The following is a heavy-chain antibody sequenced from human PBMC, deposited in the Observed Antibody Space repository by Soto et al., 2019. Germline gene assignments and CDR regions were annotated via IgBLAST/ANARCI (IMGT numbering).Heavy chain of an antibody. CDR3: ARAWGGWADS. Sequence: QVQLQESGPGLVKPSETLSLTCTVSGGSISSYYWSWIRQPPGKGLEWIGYIYYSGSTNYNPSLKGRVTTAVDTSKNQFSPQLSAVGAADTAVYYCARAWGGWADSWGPGTLVTVSS. J-gene: IGHJ4*02. V-gene: IGHV4-59*01. D-gene: IGHD3-16*01. CDR1: GGSISSYY. CDR2: IYYSGST.